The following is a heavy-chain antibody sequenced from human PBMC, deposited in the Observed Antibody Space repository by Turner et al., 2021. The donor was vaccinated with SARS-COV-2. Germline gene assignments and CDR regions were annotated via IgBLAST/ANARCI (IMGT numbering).Heavy chain of an antibody. D-gene: IGHD1-1*01. J-gene: IGHJ6*02. Sequence: QQLLQAAGRGLVQPSELPSPTCTVAGSPISSSSYYWGWRRPPPGKGLVCSGTIYYSGSTYYNTPLKSRVTISVDTSKNQFSLMLSCVAAADTAVYYCGGEETGRDYYYYGMDVWGQGTTVTVSS. V-gene: IGHV4-39*05. CDR2: IYYSGST. CDR3: GGEETGRDYYYYGMDV. CDR1: GSPISSSSYY.